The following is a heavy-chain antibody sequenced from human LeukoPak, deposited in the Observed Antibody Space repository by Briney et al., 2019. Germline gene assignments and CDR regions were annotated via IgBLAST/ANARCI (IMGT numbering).Heavy chain of an antibody. CDR1: GFTFSSYS. CDR2: ISSSSSYI. Sequence: GGSLRLSCAASGFTFSSYSMNWVRQAPGKGLEWVSSISSSSSYIYYADSVKGRFTISRDNAKNSLYLQMNSLRAEDTAVYYCARGSAAAGRGYFDYWGQGTLVTVSS. V-gene: IGHV3-21*01. D-gene: IGHD6-13*01. CDR3: ARGSAAAGRGYFDY. J-gene: IGHJ4*02.